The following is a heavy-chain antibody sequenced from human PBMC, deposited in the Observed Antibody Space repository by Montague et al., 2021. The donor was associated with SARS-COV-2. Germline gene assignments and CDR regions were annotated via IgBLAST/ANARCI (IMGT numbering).Heavy chain of an antibody. CDR1: GFSLSTSGMC. V-gene: IGHV2-5*08. CDR2: IYWDDDK. Sequence: PALVKPTQTLTLTCTFSGFSLSTSGMCVSWVRQPPGKALEWLALIYWDDDKPYSPSLKSRLTITKDTSKNQVVLTMTNMDPVDTATYYCAHSYGDYLFDYWGQGTLVTVSS. D-gene: IGHD4-17*01. CDR3: AHSYGDYLFDY. J-gene: IGHJ4*02.